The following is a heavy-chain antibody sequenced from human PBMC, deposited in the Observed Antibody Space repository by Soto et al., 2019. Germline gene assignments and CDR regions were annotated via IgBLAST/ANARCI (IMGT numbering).Heavy chain of an antibody. CDR1: AYAFTAHA. V-gene: IGHV1-3*04. Sequence: QVQLVQSGAEVKKPGASVKISCRASAYAFTAHALHWVRQAPGQRLEFMGWSNTANGVTKYSPSFQDRVTITRDTSAATAYMELSRLRSEDTALDYCARDLQGDAPGGRGFDLWGQGTMVTVSS. J-gene: IGHJ3*01. CDR3: ARDLQGDAPGGRGFDL. D-gene: IGHD3-16*01. CDR2: SNTANGVT.